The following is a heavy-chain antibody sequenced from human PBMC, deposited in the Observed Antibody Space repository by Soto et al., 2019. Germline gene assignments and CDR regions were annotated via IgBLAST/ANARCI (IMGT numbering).Heavy chain of an antibody. D-gene: IGHD2-15*01. V-gene: IGHV3-23*01. CDR3: AKDKVVVVAATWDV. CDR2: ISGSGGST. CDR1: GFTFSSYA. Sequence: EVQLLESGGGLVQPGGSLRLSCAASGFTFSSYAMSWVRQAPGKGLEWVSAISGSGGSTYYADSVKGRFTIPRDNSKNTLYLQMNSLRAEDTAVYYCAKDKVVVVAATWDVWGQGTTVTVSS. J-gene: IGHJ6*02.